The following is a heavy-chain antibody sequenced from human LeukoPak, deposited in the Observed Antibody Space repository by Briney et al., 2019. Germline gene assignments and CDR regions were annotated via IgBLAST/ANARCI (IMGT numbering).Heavy chain of an antibody. Sequence: GGSLRLSCAASGFTVSSSYMSWVRQAPGKGLEWVSIISSAGTTYYADSVKGRFTISRDNSKNTVYLQVNSLRDEDTAVYYCARAGYYRFDYWGQGTLVTVSS. CDR2: ISSAGTT. V-gene: IGHV3-66*01. J-gene: IGHJ4*02. CDR3: ARAGYYRFDY. CDR1: GFTVSSSY. D-gene: IGHD2/OR15-2a*01.